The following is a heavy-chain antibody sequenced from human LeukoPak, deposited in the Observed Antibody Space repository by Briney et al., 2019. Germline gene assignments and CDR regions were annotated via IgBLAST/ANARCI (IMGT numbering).Heavy chain of an antibody. D-gene: IGHD3-22*01. CDR3: AKDLRAYYYDSSGYSPFDY. J-gene: IGHJ4*02. V-gene: IGHV3-30*18. CDR1: GFTFSSYG. CDR2: ISYDGSNK. Sequence: GGSLRLSCAASGFTFSSYGMHWVRQAPGKGLEWVAVISYDGSNKYYADSVKGRFTISRDNSKNTLYLQMNSLRAEDTAVYYCAKDLRAYYYDSSGYSPFDYWGQGTLVTVSS.